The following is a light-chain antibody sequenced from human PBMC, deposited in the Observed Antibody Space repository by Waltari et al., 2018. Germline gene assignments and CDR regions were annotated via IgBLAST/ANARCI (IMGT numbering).Light chain of an antibody. J-gene: IGLJ2*01. Sequence: SYELTQPPSVSVSPGQTATITCSGDRVADTYFWWYQPRPGQSPVLVILNHSQRPSGMPRRFGGTTSGNTATLTIREAQTMDEADYYCQAWVSRTVVFGGGTKLTVL. CDR2: NHS. CDR3: QAWVSRTVV. CDR1: RVADTY. V-gene: IGLV3-1*01.